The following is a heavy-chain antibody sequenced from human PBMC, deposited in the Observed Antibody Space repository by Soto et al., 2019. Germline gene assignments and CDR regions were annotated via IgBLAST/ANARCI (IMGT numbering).Heavy chain of an antibody. J-gene: IGHJ4*02. D-gene: IGHD2-15*01. CDR3: ASGYCNGGSCFSRPHY. CDR2: IYYSGST. V-gene: IGHV4-39*01. Sequence: PSETLSLTCTVSGGSISSSSYYWGWIRQPPGKGLEWIGSIYYSGSTYYNPSLKSRVTISVDTSKNQFSLKLSTVTAADTAVYYCASGYCNGGSCFSRPHYWGQGTLVTVSS. CDR1: GGSISSSSYY.